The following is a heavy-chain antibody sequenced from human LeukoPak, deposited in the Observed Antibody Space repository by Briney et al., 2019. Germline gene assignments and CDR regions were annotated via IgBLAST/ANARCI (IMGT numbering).Heavy chain of an antibody. Sequence: APVKVSCKASGYTFTGYYMHWVRQAPGQGLEWMGWINPNSGGTNYAQKFQGRVTMTRDTSISTAYMELSRLRSDDTAVYYCARGPVQLLWFGELSYVFDYWGQGTLVTVSS. J-gene: IGHJ4*02. D-gene: IGHD3-10*01. CDR3: ARGPVQLLWFGELSYVFDY. V-gene: IGHV1-2*02. CDR2: INPNSGGT. CDR1: GYTFTGYY.